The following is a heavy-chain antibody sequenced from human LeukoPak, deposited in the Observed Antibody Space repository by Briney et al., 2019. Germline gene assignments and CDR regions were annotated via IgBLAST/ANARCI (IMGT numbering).Heavy chain of an antibody. Sequence: GGSLRLSCAASGFTFSTYWMHWVRQAPGKGLVCVSRINGDGGSRNYADSVKGRFTISRDNAKNTLYLQMSSLRVEDTAVYYCASASSHRTAAGGDYWGQGTLVTVST. J-gene: IGHJ4*02. CDR3: ASASSHRTAAGGDY. CDR2: INGDGGSR. CDR1: GFTFSTYW. D-gene: IGHD6-13*01. V-gene: IGHV3-74*01.